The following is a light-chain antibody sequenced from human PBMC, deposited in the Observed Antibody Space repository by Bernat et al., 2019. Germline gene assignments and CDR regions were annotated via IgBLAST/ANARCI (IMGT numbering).Light chain of an antibody. CDR3: NSRGRSGNLWV. V-gene: IGLV3-19*01. Sequence: SSELTQDPAVSVALGQTVRITCQGDSLRSYYASWYQQKPGQAPVLVIYGKNNRPSGIPDRFSGSSSGNTASLTITGAQAEDEADYDCNSRGRSGNLWVFSEGTKLTVL. CDR1: SLRSYY. CDR2: GKN. J-gene: IGLJ3*02.